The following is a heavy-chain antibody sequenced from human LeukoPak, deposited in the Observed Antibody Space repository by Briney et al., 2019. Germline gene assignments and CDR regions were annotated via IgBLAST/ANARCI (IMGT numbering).Heavy chain of an antibody. CDR3: ARRERTFSYDY. CDR2: ISSNGGST. Sequence: GGSLRLSCAASGFTFSSYAMHWVRQAPGKGQEYVSAISSNGGSTYYANSVKGRFTISRDNSKNTLYLQMGSLRAEDMAVYYCARRERTFSYDYWGQGTLVTVSS. V-gene: IGHV3-64*01. J-gene: IGHJ4*02. CDR1: GFTFSSYA. D-gene: IGHD1-1*01.